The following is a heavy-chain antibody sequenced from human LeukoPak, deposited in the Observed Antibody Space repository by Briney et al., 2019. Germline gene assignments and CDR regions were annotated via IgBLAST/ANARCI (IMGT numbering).Heavy chain of an antibody. CDR3: ARVERWLYQWSY. J-gene: IGHJ4*02. D-gene: IGHD5-24*01. CDR1: GFTFSSYA. V-gene: IGHV3-23*01. CDR2: ISGSGGST. Sequence: PGGSLRLSCAASGFTFSSYAMSWVRQAPGKGLEWVSAISGSGGSTYYADSVKGRFTISRDNSKNTLYLQMNSLRAEDTAVYYCARVERWLYQWSYWGQGTLVTVSS.